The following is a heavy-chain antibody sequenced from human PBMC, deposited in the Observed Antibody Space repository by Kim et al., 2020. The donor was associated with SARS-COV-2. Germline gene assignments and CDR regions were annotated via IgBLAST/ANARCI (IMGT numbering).Heavy chain of an antibody. CDR2: IRNKGVGGTT. CDR1: GFVFADDA. CDR3: TRGTQDCYDDRGYY. V-gene: IGHV3-49*04. J-gene: IGHJ6*01. D-gene: IGHD2-21*02. Sequence: GGSLRLSCTTSGFVFADDAISWVRQAPGKGLEWLGFIRNKGVGGTTEYAASVKGRFAISRDDSKSIAYLQMNSLKTEDTAVYFCTRGTQDCYDDRGYY.